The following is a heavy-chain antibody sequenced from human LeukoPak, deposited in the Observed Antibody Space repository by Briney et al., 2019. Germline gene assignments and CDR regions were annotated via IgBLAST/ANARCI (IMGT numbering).Heavy chain of an antibody. Sequence: PGGSLRLSCAASGFTFSSYAMSWVRQAPGKGLEWVSAISGSGGSTYYADSVKGRFTISRDNSKNTLYLQMNSLRAEDTAVYYCAKDLAHGSYGDYVDYWGQGTLVTVSS. CDR2: ISGSGGST. CDR3: AKDLAHGSYGDYVDY. V-gene: IGHV3-23*01. J-gene: IGHJ4*02. D-gene: IGHD4-17*01. CDR1: GFTFSSYA.